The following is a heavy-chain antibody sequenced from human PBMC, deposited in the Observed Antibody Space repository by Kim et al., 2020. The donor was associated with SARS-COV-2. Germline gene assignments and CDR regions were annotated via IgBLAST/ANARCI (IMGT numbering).Heavy chain of an antibody. CDR1: GFTFSSYS. Sequence: GGSLRLSCAASGFTFSSYSMNWVRQAPGKGLEWVSSISSSSSYIYYADSVKGRFTISRDNAKNSLYLQMNSLRAEDTAVYYCARAYSSSLGYYYYYMDVWGKGTTVTVSS. J-gene: IGHJ6*03. D-gene: IGHD6-13*01. CDR2: ISSSSSYI. CDR3: ARAYSSSLGYYYYYMDV. V-gene: IGHV3-21*01.